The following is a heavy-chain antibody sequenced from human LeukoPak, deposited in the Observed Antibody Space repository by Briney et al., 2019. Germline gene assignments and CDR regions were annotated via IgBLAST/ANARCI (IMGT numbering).Heavy chain of an antibody. CDR2: IYSGGST. V-gene: IGHV3-53*01. CDR3: ARGIRTTTVTTGGAFDI. J-gene: IGHJ3*02. D-gene: IGHD4-17*01. Sequence: GGSLRLSCTASGFTFGSHWMIWVRQAPGKGLEWVSVIYSGGSTYYADSVKGRFTISRDNSKNTLYLQMNSLRAEDTAVYYCARGIRTTTVTTGGAFDIWGQGTMVTVSS. CDR1: GFTFGSHW.